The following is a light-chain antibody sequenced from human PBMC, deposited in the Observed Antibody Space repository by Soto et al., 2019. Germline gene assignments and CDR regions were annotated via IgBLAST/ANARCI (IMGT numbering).Light chain of an antibody. CDR1: SSDVGGYNY. CDR2: DVN. Sequence: QSVLTQPASVSGSPGQSITISCTGTSSDVGGYNYVSWYQQHPGKSPKLMIYDVNNRPSGVSNRFSGSKSGNTASLTISGLKAEDEADYYCSSYTCSSTHGGVGG. J-gene: IGLJ2*01. CDR3: SSYTCSSTHGG. V-gene: IGLV2-14*01.